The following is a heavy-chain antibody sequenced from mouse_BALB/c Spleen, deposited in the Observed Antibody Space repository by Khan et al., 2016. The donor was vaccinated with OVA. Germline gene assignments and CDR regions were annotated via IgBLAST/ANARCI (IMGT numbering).Heavy chain of an antibody. CDR2: ISSDGDYT. CDR1: GFTFSTYA. D-gene: IGHD2-1*01. Sequence: EVELVESGGGLVKPGGSLKLSCAASGFTFSTYAMSWVRQTPEKRLEWVATISSDGDYTYFPDNVTGRFTISRDNAKNTLCLQMTSLRSEATAMYYCARSPYGNFAYWGQGTLVTVSA. V-gene: IGHV5-9-3*01. CDR3: ARSPYGNFAY. J-gene: IGHJ3*01.